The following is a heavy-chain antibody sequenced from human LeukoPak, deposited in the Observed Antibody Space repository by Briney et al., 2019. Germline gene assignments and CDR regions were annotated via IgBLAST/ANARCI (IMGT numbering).Heavy chain of an antibody. Sequence: SETLSLTCTVSGGSISSSSYYWSWIRQPAGKGLEWIGRIYTSGSTNYDPSLKSRVTMSVDTSKNQFSLKLSSVTAADTAVYYCARAMITFGGPFDYWGQGTLVTVSS. CDR1: GGSISSSSYY. V-gene: IGHV4-61*02. CDR2: IYTSGST. CDR3: ARAMITFGGPFDY. D-gene: IGHD3-16*01. J-gene: IGHJ4*02.